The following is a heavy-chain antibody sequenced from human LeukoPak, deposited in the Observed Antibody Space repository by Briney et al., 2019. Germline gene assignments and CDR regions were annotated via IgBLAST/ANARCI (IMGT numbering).Heavy chain of an antibody. D-gene: IGHD3-22*01. CDR2: IIPIFGTA. CDR3: ARDYYDSSGYYPYYFDY. Sequence: ASVNVSCKASGGTFSSYAISWVRQAPGQGLDWMGRIIPIFGTANYAQKFQGRVTITTDESTSTAYMELSSLRSEDTAVYYCARDYYDSSGYYPYYFDYWGQGTLVTVSS. CDR1: GGTFSSYA. V-gene: IGHV1-69*05. J-gene: IGHJ4*02.